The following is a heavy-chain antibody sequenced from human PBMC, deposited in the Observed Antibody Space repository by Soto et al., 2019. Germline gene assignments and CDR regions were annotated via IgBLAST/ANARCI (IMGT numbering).Heavy chain of an antibody. D-gene: IGHD2-2*01. CDR2: IYPGDSET. CDR3: ARRPYCSSTSCYGGMDV. V-gene: IGHV5-51*01. J-gene: IGHJ6*02. Sequence: PGEPLKISCKGPGYSFTSSWIGWVSQMPGKGLEWMGIIYPGDSETRYSPSLQVHVTISADKSISTAYLQWISLKASDTAMYYCARRPYCSSTSCYGGMDVWGQGTTVTVSS. CDR1: GYSFTSSW.